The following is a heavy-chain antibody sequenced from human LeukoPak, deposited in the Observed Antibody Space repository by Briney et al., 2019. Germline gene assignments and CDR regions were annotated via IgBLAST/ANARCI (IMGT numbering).Heavy chain of an antibody. CDR3: AKTESYYDSSGYRTDDAFDI. D-gene: IGHD3-22*01. CDR1: GFTVSSNY. J-gene: IGHJ3*02. Sequence: GGSLRLSCAASGFTVSSNYMSWVRQAPVKGLEWVSAISGSGGSTYYADSVKGRFTISRDNSKNTLYLQMNSLRAEDTAVYYCAKTESYYDSSGYRTDDAFDIWGQGTMVTVSS. V-gene: IGHV3-23*01. CDR2: ISGSGGST.